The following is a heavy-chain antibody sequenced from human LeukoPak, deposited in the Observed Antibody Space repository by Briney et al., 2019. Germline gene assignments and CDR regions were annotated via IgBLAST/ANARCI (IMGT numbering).Heavy chain of an antibody. J-gene: IGHJ4*02. CDR1: GFTFSSHA. V-gene: IGHV3-23*01. CDR2: ISGSGGST. D-gene: IGHD3-10*01. CDR3: AKDIPTLNVFLWFGDSDY. Sequence: PGGSLRLSCAACGFTFSSHAMSWLRQAPGKGLEWVSAISGSGGSTYYADSVKGRFTISRDNSKNTLYLQMNSLRAEDTAVYYCAKDIPTLNVFLWFGDSDYWGQGTLVTVSS.